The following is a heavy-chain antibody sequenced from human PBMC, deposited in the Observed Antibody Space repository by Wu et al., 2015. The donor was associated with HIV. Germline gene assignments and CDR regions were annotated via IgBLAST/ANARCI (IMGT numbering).Heavy chain of an antibody. D-gene: IGHD3-16*01. Sequence: QVQLVQSGPEVKKPGASVRVSCEASGYNFINYGISWVRQAPGQGLEWMGWINTEKGHTKYAQSLQGRVSLTTDTSTNTVYMELRSLRFDDTALYYCARAQCSASSCRSSWNYVYYYHYMDVWGKGTAVTVSS. J-gene: IGHJ6*03. CDR2: INTEKGHT. CDR3: ARAQCSASSCRSSWNYVYYYHYMDV. CDR1: GYNFINYG. V-gene: IGHV1-18*01.